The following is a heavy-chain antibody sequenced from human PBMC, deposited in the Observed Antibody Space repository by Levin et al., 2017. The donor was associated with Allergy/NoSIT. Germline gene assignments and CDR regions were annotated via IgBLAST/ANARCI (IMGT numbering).Heavy chain of an antibody. Sequence: PGGSLRLSCEGSGFSFSTYWMTWVRQAPGKGLEWVANMNEDGRAKYYVDSVKGRFTISRDNAKNSLFLQMSSLRAEDTGIYYCAKDLPHSGWAHDSWGQGTLVTVSS. CDR3: AKDLPHSGWAHDS. J-gene: IGHJ4*02. CDR2: MNEDGRAK. V-gene: IGHV3-7*01. CDR1: GFSFSTYW. D-gene: IGHD6-19*01.